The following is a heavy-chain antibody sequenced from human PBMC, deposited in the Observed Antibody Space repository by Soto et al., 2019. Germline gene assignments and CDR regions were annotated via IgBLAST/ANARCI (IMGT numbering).Heavy chain of an antibody. Sequence: SETLSLTCTVSGGSISSYYWSWIRQPPGKGLEWIGYIYYSGSTNYNPSLKSRVTISVDTSKNQFSLKLSSVTAADTAVYYCARHALLYSDFWSGSLGYYYMDVWGKGTTVTVSS. CDR1: GGSISSYY. V-gene: IGHV4-59*08. CDR2: IYYSGST. CDR3: ARHALLYSDFWSGSLGYYYMDV. J-gene: IGHJ6*03. D-gene: IGHD3-3*01.